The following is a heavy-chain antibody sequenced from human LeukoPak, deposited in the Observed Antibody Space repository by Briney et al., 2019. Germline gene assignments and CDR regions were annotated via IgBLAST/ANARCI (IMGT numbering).Heavy chain of an antibody. D-gene: IGHD6-19*01. J-gene: IGHJ4*02. CDR1: GGSISSYY. V-gene: IGHV4-59*01. Sequence: SETLSLTRTVSGGSISSYYWSWIRQPPGKGLEWIGYIYYSGSTNYNPSLKSRVTISVDTSKNQFSLKLSSVTAADTAVYYCARDDSGWFDYWGQGTLVTVSS. CDR3: ARDDSGWFDY. CDR2: IYYSGST.